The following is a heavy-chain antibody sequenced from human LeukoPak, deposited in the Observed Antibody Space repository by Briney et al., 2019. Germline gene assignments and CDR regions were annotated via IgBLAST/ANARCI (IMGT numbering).Heavy chain of an antibody. CDR3: ARQNIIVVPAAIHMWDAFDI. Sequence: ASVKVSCKASGYTFTSYYMHWVRQAPGQGLEWMGIINPSGGSTSYAQKFQGRVTMTRDTSTSTVYMELSSLRSEDTAVYYCARQNIIVVPAAIHMWDAFDIWGQGTMVTVSS. D-gene: IGHD2-2*01. J-gene: IGHJ3*02. V-gene: IGHV1-46*03. CDR2: INPSGGST. CDR1: GYTFTSYY.